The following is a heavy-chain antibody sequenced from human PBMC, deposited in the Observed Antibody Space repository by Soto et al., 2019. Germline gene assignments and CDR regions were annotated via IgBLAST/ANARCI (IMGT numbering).Heavy chain of an antibody. D-gene: IGHD6-13*01. CDR3: ARIDSSSWYDYYYYGMDV. Sequence: QVQLVQSGAEVKKPGSSVKVSCKASGGTFSSYAISWVRQAPGQGLEWMGGIIPIFGTANYAQKFQGRVTITADESTSTAYMELSSRRSEDTAVYYCARIDSSSWYDYYYYGMDVWGQGTTVTVSS. J-gene: IGHJ6*02. CDR1: GGTFSSYA. CDR2: IIPIFGTA. V-gene: IGHV1-69*12.